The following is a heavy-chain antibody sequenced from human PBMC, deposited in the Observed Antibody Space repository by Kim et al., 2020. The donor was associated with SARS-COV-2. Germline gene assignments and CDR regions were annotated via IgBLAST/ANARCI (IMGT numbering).Heavy chain of an antibody. J-gene: IGHJ4*02. CDR3: AKGFYGDYAFEHSRPIDY. V-gene: IGHV3-9*01. D-gene: IGHD4-17*01. Sequence: GGSLRLSCAASGFTFDDYAMHWVRQAPGKGLEWVSGISWNSGSIGYADSVKGRFTISRDNAKNSLYLQMNSLRAEDTALYYCAKGFYGDYAFEHSRPIDYWGQGTLVTVSS. CDR1: GFTFDDYA. CDR2: ISWNSGSI.